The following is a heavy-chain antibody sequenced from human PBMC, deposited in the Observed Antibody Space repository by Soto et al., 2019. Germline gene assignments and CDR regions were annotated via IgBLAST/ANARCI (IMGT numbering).Heavy chain of an antibody. CDR2: ISSSSSTI. D-gene: IGHD3-10*01. J-gene: IGHJ4*02. CDR3: ARVGIRAFDY. CDR1: GFTFSSYS. Sequence: GGSLRLSCAASGFTFSSYSMSWVRQAPGKGLEWVSYISSSSSTIYHADSVKGRFTISRDNAKNSLYLQMNSLRAEDTAVYYCARVGIRAFDYWGQGTLVTVSS. V-gene: IGHV3-48*01.